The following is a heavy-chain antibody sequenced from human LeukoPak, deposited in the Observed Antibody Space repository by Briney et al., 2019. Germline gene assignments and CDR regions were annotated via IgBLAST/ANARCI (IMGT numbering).Heavy chain of an antibody. CDR3: ARGRGPLRVEFGD. D-gene: IGHD3-16*01. Sequence: SETLSLTCNVSGGSLSSHYCSWIRQAPGKGLEWIGFIFSGGSTNYNPSLKSRVSISMDTSQNQFSLKLTSVTAADTAVYYCARGRGPLRVEFGDWGQGALVTVSS. CDR1: GGSLSSHY. J-gene: IGHJ4*02. CDR2: IFSGGST. V-gene: IGHV4-4*09.